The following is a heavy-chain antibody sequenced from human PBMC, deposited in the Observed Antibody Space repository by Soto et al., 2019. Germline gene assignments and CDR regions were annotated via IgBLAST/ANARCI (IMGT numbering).Heavy chain of an antibody. CDR1: GYTFANYW. CDR3: ARHRRSTINYYYYGMDV. CDR2: IYPAESET. D-gene: IGHD2-2*01. V-gene: IGHV5-51*01. J-gene: IGHJ6*04. Sequence: GESLKISCKGSGYTFANYWIGWVRQRPGKGLDWVGIIYPAESETRYSPSFQGQVTISADTSIGTAYLQWSSLKASDTAMYYCARHRRSTINYYYYGMDVWGKGTTVTVSS.